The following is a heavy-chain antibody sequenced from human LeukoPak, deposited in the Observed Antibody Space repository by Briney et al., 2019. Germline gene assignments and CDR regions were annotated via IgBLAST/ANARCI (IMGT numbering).Heavy chain of an antibody. CDR3: ARGYEVGATFDY. V-gene: IGHV3-33*01. CDR1: GFTFSSYG. Sequence: PGRSLRLSCAASGFTFSSYGMHWDRQAPGKGLEWVAVIWYDGSNKYYADSVKGRFTISRDNSKNTLYLQMNSLRAEDTAVYYCARGYEVGATFDYWGQGTLVTVSS. CDR2: IWYDGSNK. D-gene: IGHD1-26*01. J-gene: IGHJ4*02.